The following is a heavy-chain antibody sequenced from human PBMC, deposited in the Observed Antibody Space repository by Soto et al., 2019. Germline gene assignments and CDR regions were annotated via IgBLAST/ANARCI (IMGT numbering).Heavy chain of an antibody. Sequence: ASVKVSCKASGYTFTSYGISWVRQAPGQGLEWMGWISAYNGNTNYAQKLQGRVTMTTDTSTSTAYMELRSLRSDDTAVYYCARDRVSYMSSSSRIDCWGQGTLVTVSS. D-gene: IGHD6-6*01. CDR1: GYTFTSYG. CDR2: ISAYNGNT. V-gene: IGHV1-18*01. J-gene: IGHJ4*02. CDR3: ARDRVSYMSSSSRIDC.